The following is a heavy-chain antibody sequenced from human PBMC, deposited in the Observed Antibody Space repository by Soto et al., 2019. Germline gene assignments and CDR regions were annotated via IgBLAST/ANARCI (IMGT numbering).Heavy chain of an antibody. CDR1: GFTFSSYG. Sequence: PVGSLRLSCAASGFTFSSYGMHWVRQAPGKGLEWVAVISYDGSNKYYADSVKGRFTISRDNSKNTLYLQMNSLRAEDTAVYYCAKDRGITIFGVVIWSYGMDVWGQGTTVTVSS. CDR2: ISYDGSNK. J-gene: IGHJ6*02. CDR3: AKDRGITIFGVVIWSYGMDV. V-gene: IGHV3-30*18. D-gene: IGHD3-3*01.